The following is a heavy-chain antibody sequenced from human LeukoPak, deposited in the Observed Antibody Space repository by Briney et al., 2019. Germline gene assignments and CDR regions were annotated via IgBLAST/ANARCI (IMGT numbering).Heavy chain of an antibody. J-gene: IGHJ5*02. Sequence: SETLSLTCTVSGGSISSSSYYWGWVRQPPGKGLEWIGNIHYSGSTYYNPSLRSRVTMSADSSKNQFSLKLSSVTAADTAVYYCAKNGQSGFSFDPWGQGTLVTVSS. CDR3: AKNGQSGFSFDP. V-gene: IGHV4-39*07. CDR2: IHYSGST. CDR1: GGSISSSSYY. D-gene: IGHD1-26*01.